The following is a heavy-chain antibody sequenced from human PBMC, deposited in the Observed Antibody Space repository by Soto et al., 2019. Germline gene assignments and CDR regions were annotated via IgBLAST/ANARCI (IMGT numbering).Heavy chain of an antibody. CDR1: GVTFGNYW. CDR2: INSDGRGT. CDR3: VRDAIGDFPIDH. D-gene: IGHD3-10*01. J-gene: IGHJ4*02. V-gene: IGHV3-74*01. Sequence: PGGSLRLSCAASGVTFGNYWMHWVRQAPGKGLVWVSRINSDGRGTTYADSVKGRFTISRDNAKNTLDLQMNSLRAEDTAVYYCVRDAIGDFPIDHWGQGTLVTVS.